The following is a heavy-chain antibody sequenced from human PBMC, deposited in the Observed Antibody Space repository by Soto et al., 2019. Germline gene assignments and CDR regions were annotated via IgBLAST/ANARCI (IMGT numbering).Heavy chain of an antibody. CDR2: ITSSGGRT. Sequence: EVHLLESGGGLVQPGGSLRLSCTASGFTFSSYAMTWVRQAPGRGLEGVSGITSSGGRTYYADSVKGRFTISRDNSKSTLYLQMQSLRAEDTAVYYCAKDTRYADYVRWFDSWGQGTLVTVSS. V-gene: IGHV3-23*01. J-gene: IGHJ5*01. CDR3: AKDTRYADYVRWFDS. D-gene: IGHD4-17*01. CDR1: GFTFSSYA.